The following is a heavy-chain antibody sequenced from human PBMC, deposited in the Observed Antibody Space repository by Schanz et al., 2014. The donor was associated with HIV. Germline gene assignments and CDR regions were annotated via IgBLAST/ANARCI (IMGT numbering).Heavy chain of an antibody. CDR2: ISPYNGDR. CDR1: GGIFSYHA. J-gene: IGHJ4*03. V-gene: IGHV1-18*01. CDR3: AKGQDWPGPQLDH. D-gene: IGHD3-9*01. Sequence: QVQLVQSGAEVKKPGSSVKVSCKASGGIFSYHAITWVRQAPGQGLDWVGWISPYNGDRKYDQKFQGRVTLTTDTSTNTAYMELRSLRSDDTAVYYCAKGQDWPGPQLDHWGHGSLVIVSS.